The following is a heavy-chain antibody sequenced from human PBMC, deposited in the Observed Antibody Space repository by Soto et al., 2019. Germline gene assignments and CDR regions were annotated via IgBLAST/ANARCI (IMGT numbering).Heavy chain of an antibody. V-gene: IGHV3-53*01. CDR1: GFTVSSNY. J-gene: IGHJ4*02. CDR2: IYSGGST. Sequence: GGSLRLSCAASGFTVSSNYMSWVRQAPGKGLEWVSVIYSGGSTYYADSVKGRFTISRDNSKNTLYLQMNSLRAEDTAVYYCASHSGGVEEDYWGQGTLVTVSS. D-gene: IGHD1-26*01. CDR3: ASHSGGVEEDY.